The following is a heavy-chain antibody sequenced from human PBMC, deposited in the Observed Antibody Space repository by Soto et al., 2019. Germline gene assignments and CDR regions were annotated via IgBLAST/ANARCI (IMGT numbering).Heavy chain of an antibody. CDR1: GYTFTSYY. Sequence: QVQLVQSGAEVKKPGASVKVSCKASGYTFTSYYMHWVRQAPGQGLEWMGIINPSGGSTNYAQKFQGRFTMTRDTSTSTVYMDLSSLRSEDTAVYYCARHLAAGEYWGQGTVVTVSS. D-gene: IGHD6-13*01. CDR2: INPSGGST. CDR3: ARHLAAGEY. J-gene: IGHJ4*02. V-gene: IGHV1-46*01.